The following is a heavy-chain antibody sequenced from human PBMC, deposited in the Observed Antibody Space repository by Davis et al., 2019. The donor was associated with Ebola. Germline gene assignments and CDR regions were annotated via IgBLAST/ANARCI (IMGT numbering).Heavy chain of an antibody. D-gene: IGHD1-1*01. CDR2: ISSSSSYI. Sequence: GESLKISCAASGFTFSSYWMSWVRQAPGKGLEWVSSISSSSSYIYYADSVKGRFTISRDNAKNSLYLQMNSLRAEDTAVYYCTRRGYEPPNYYYGMDVWGQGTTVTVSS. CDR3: TRRGYEPPNYYYGMDV. J-gene: IGHJ6*02. V-gene: IGHV3-21*01. CDR1: GFTFSSYW.